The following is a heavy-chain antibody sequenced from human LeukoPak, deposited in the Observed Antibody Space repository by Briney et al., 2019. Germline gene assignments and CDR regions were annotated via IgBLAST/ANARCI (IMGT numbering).Heavy chain of an antibody. D-gene: IGHD2-2*02. CDR1: GGSFSGYY. J-gene: IGHJ4*02. CDR2: INHSGST. V-gene: IGHV4-34*01. CDR3: AREGLVVPAAIPLDY. Sequence: KPSETLSLTCAVYGGSFSGYYWSWIRQPPGKGLEWIGEINHSGSTNYNPSLKSRVTISVDTSKNQFSLKLSSVTAADTAVYYCAREGLVVPAAIPLDYWGQGTLVTVSS.